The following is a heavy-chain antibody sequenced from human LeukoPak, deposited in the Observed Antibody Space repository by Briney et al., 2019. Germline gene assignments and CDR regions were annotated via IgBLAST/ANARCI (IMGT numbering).Heavy chain of an antibody. CDR1: GFTFSDYY. CDR3: ARRPPLWFGELDY. J-gene: IGHJ4*02. V-gene: IGHV3-7*01. CDR2: IKQDGSVK. Sequence: GGSLRLSCAASGFTFSDYYMRWVRQAPGKGLEWVANIKQDGSVKYYVDSVKGRFTISRDNAKNSLYLQMNSLRAEDTAVYYCARRPPLWFGELDYWGQGTLVTVSS. D-gene: IGHD3-10*01.